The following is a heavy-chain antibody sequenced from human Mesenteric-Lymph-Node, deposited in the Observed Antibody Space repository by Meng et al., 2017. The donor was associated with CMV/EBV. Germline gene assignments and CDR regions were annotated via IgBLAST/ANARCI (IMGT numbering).Heavy chain of an antibody. V-gene: IGHV1-2*02. Sequence: ASVKVSCKASGYTFTGYYMHWVRQAPGQGLEWMGWINPNSGGTNYAQKFQGRVTTTKDTSISTAYMELSRLRSDDTAVYYCTRGGLMGEDAFDIWGQGTMVTVSS. CDR2: INPNSGGT. CDR3: TRGGLMGEDAFDI. CDR1: GYTFTGYY. D-gene: IGHD2-8*01. J-gene: IGHJ3*02.